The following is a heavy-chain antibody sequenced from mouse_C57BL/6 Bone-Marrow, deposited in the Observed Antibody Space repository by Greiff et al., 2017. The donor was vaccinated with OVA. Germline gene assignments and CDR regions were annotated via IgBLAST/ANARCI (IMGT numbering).Heavy chain of an antibody. CDR3: ARCTTVVAPYYAMDY. D-gene: IGHD1-1*01. J-gene: IGHJ4*01. CDR1: GYTFTSYW. Sequence: QVQLQQPGAELVRPGSSVKLSCKASGYTFTSYWMHWVKQRPIQGLEWIGNIDPSDSETHYNQKFKDKATLTVDKSSSTAYMQLSSLTSEDSAVYYCARCTTVVAPYYAMDYRGQGTSVTVSS. V-gene: IGHV1-52*01. CDR2: IDPSDSET.